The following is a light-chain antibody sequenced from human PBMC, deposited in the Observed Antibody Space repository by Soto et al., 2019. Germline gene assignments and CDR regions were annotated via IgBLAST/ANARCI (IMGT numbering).Light chain of an antibody. J-gene: IGKJ4*01. V-gene: IGKV3-11*01. CDR1: QSVGRY. CDR2: DAS. CDR3: QQRSDWPST. Sequence: EIVLTQSPATLSLSPGEGATLSCRASQSVGRYLAWYQQKPGQAPRLLIYDASERATGIAARFSGSGSGTDFTLTISSLEPEDFAVYYCQQRSDWPSTFGGGTKVQIK.